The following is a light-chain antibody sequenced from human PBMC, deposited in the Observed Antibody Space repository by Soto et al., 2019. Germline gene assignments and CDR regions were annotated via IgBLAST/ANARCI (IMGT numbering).Light chain of an antibody. CDR3: QQRYNWPLT. CDR1: QSISTH. V-gene: IGKV3-11*01. J-gene: IGKJ4*01. Sequence: EIVLTQYPATLSLSPGERATLSCRASQSISTHLAWYQQRPGQAPRLLIYDASNRATGIPARFSASGSGTDFTLTISSLESEDFALYYCQQRYNWPLTFGGGTKVEIK. CDR2: DAS.